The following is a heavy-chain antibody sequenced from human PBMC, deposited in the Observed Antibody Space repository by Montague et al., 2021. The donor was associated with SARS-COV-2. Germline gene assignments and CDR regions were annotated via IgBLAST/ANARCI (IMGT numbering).Heavy chain of an antibody. CDR1: GGSISSYY. CDR2: IYYSGST. Sequence: SETLSLTCTVSGGSISSYYWSWIRQPPGKGLEWIGYIYYSGSTNYNPSLKSRVTISVDMSKNQFSLKLSSVTAADTAVYYCAREETGTNYYYYGMDVWGQGTTVTVSS. V-gene: IGHV4-59*01. J-gene: IGHJ6*02. D-gene: IGHD1-1*01. CDR3: AREETGTNYYYYGMDV.